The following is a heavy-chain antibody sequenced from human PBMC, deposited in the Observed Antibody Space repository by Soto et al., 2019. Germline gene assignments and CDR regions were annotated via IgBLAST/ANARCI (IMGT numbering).Heavy chain of an antibody. Sequence: GASVKVSCKASGYTFTGYAMHWVRQSPGQRLEWMGWINAGNGNTKYSQKFQGRVTITRDTSASTAYMELSSLRSEDTAVYYCARNIYYDSSGYYPLNTPFDYWGQGTLVTVSS. CDR1: GYTFTGYA. CDR3: ARNIYYDSSGYYPLNTPFDY. J-gene: IGHJ4*02. CDR2: INAGNGNT. V-gene: IGHV1-3*01. D-gene: IGHD3-22*01.